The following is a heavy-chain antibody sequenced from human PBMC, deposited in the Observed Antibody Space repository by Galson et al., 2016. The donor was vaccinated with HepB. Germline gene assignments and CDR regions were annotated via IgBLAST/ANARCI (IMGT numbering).Heavy chain of an antibody. D-gene: IGHD5-18*01. CDR2: IKSKGGGGTI. CDR3: TTSSTRGYTYGPSAY. Sequence: SLRLSCAVSGFPFIHAWMSWVRQAPGKGLEWVGRIKSKGGGGTIGYAAPVKGRFTISRDDSKNMLYLQMNSLRSEDTAVYYCTTSSTRGYTYGPSAYWSQGTLVAVSS. V-gene: IGHV3-15*01. J-gene: IGHJ4*02. CDR1: GFPFIHAW.